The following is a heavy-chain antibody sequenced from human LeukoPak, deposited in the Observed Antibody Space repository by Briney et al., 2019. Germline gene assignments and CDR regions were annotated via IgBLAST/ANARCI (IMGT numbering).Heavy chain of an antibody. D-gene: IGHD3-22*01. Sequence: SETLSLTCTISGGSISSYYWSWIRQPPGKGPEWVGHIYYSGSTNYNPSLKSRVTIPVDTSKNQFSLNLTSVTAADTAVYYCARDAGTYYASGYYSYSFDIWGQGTLVTVSS. V-gene: IGHV4-59*01. CDR1: GGSISSYY. J-gene: IGHJ3*02. CDR2: IYYSGST. CDR3: ARDAGTYYASGYYSYSFDI.